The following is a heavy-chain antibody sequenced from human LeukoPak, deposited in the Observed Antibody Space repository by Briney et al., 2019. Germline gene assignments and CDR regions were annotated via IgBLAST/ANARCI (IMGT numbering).Heavy chain of an antibody. Sequence: SETLSLTCAVSGGSISSGGYSWSWIRQPPGKGLDWFGYIYHSGSTYYNPSLKSRVTISVDRSKNQFSLKLSSVTAADTAVYYCAREIAAAGIKLEYYFDYWGQGTLVTVSS. J-gene: IGHJ4*02. D-gene: IGHD6-13*01. CDR1: GGSISSGGYS. CDR2: IYHSGST. V-gene: IGHV4-30-2*01. CDR3: AREIAAAGIKLEYYFDY.